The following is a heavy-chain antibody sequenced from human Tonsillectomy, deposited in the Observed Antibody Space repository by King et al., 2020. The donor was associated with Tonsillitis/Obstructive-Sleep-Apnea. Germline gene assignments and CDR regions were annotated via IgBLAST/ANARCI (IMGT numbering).Heavy chain of an antibody. Sequence: QLVQSGGGVVRPGRSLRLSCAASGFNFDVYGMHWVRQAPGEGLEWVAGVSYDGDDMYYADSLKGRFTISGDNSKNTLFLQLNRLRPEDSAMYYCAKWRDTYRGPGARHIGGQGSMVIVSS. J-gene: IGHJ3*02. CDR2: VSYDGDDM. CDR3: AKWRDTYRGPGARHI. D-gene: IGHD7-27*01. V-gene: IGHV3-30*18. CDR1: GFNFDVYG.